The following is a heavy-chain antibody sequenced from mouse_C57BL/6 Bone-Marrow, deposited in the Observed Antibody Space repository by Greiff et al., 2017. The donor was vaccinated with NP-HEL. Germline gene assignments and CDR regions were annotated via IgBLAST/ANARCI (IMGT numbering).Heavy chain of an antibody. CDR2: IYPGNSDT. CDR3: TRRGLTTDVFDY. D-gene: IGHD1-1*01. Sequence: VQLKQSGTVLARPGASVKMSCKTSGYTFTSYWMHWVKQRPGQGLEWIGAIYPGNSDTSYNQKFKGKAKLTAVTSASTAYMELSSLTNADSAVYYCTRRGLTTDVFDYWGQGTTLTVSS. V-gene: IGHV1-5*01. J-gene: IGHJ2*01. CDR1: GYTFTSYW.